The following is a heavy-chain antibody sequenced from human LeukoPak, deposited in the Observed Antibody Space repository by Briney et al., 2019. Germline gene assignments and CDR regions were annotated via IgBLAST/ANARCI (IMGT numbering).Heavy chain of an antibody. CDR3: ARDLRPSDYYYYMDV. Sequence: GASVKVSCKASGYTFGNYGISWVRQAPGQGLEWMAWISAYNGNTNYAQKFQGRVTMTTDTPTSTACMELRSLRSDDTAVYYCARDLRPSDYYYYMDVWGKGTTVTVSS. CDR2: ISAYNGNT. D-gene: IGHD3-10*01. J-gene: IGHJ6*03. V-gene: IGHV1-18*01. CDR1: GYTFGNYG.